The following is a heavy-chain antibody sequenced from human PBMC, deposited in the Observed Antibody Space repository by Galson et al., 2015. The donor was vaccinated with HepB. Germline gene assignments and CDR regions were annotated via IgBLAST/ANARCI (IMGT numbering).Heavy chain of an antibody. CDR1: GFTFSTYA. J-gene: IGHJ4*02. Sequence: SLRLSCAASGFTFSTYAITWVRQAPGKGLEWVSVISGSGATTFYADSVKGRFIIYRDNSKNTVYLQMNSLRADDTAIYYCAKEPPYCGGDCYSVSDVWGQETLVTVSS. V-gene: IGHV3-23*01. D-gene: IGHD2-21*02. CDR2: ISGSGATT. CDR3: AKEPPYCGGDCYSVSDV.